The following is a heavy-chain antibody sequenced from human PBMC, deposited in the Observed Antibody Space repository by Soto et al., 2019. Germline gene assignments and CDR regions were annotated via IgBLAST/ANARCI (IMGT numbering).Heavy chain of an antibody. V-gene: IGHV3-23*01. CDR3: VKDAVPYNGMWDGFDL. CDR1: GFTFSNFA. CDR2: SGGGGDDT. J-gene: IGHJ5*02. Sequence: DVQLLESGGGLIQPGGSLRLSCAASGFTFSNFAMSWVLQAPGKGLESVSASGGGGDDTYYADCVKGRFIISRDNSKNTPHLEMDSLRVDVPAMYYCVKDAVPYNGMWDGFDLWGQGTLVTVSS. D-gene: IGHD1-26*01.